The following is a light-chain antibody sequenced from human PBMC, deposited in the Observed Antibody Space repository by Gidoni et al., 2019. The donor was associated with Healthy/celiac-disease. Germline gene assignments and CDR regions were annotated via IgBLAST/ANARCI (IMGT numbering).Light chain of an antibody. CDR3: QQSYSTLLT. V-gene: IGKV1-39*01. J-gene: IGKJ4*01. Sequence: DIQMTQSPSSLSASVGDRVTITCRASQHISSYLNWYQQKPGKAPKLLIYAASSLQSGVPSRFSGSGSGTEFTLTISSLQPEDFATYYCQQSYSTLLTFGGGTKVEIK. CDR2: AAS. CDR1: QHISSY.